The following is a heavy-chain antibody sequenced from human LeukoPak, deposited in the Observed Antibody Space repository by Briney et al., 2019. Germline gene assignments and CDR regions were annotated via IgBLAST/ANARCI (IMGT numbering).Heavy chain of an antibody. V-gene: IGHV3-48*03. CDR1: GFTFSSYE. D-gene: IGHD3-22*01. CDR2: ISSSGSTI. J-gene: IGHJ4*02. Sequence: PGGSLRLSCAASGFTFSSYEMNWVRQAPGKGLEWVSYISSSGSTIYYADSVKGRFTISRDNAKNSLYLQMNRLRAEDTAVYYCARENDSSGYYQTFDYWGQGTLVTVSS. CDR3: ARENDSSGYYQTFDY.